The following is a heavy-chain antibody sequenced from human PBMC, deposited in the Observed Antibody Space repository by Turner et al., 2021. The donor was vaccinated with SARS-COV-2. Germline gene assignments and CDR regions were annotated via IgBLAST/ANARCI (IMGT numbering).Heavy chain of an antibody. CDR3: ARDLLGYSYGSDY. J-gene: IGHJ4*02. D-gene: IGHD5-18*01. CDR1: GFTFGSYW. V-gene: IGHV3-7*03. Sequence: EVQLVESGGGLVQPGGALRLSCAASGFTFGSYWMTLVRPTPGKVLGLVANIQQDGSEKYYVDSVKGRFTISRDNAKNSLYLQMNSLRAEDTAVYYCARDLLGYSYGSDYWGQGTLVTVSS. CDR2: IQQDGSEK.